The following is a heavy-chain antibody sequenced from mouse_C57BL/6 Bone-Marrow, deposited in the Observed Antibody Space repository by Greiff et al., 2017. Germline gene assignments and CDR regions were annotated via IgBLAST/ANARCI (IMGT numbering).Heavy chain of an antibody. CDR2: IYHGSGST. J-gene: IGHJ4*01. D-gene: IGHD3-3*01. Sequence: VQLQQPGAELVKPGASVKMSCKASGYTFTSYWITWVKQRPGQGLEWIGDIYHGSGSTNSNEKFKSKATLTVDTSSSTAYMQLSSLTSEDSAVYYCAREGLQGYAMDYWGQGTSVTVSS. CDR1: GYTFTSYW. V-gene: IGHV1-55*01. CDR3: AREGLQGYAMDY.